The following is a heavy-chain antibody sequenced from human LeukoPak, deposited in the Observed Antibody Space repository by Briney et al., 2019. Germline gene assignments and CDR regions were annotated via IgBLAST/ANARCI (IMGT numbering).Heavy chain of an antibody. J-gene: IGHJ5*02. Sequence: ASVKVSCKASGYTFTSYDINWVRQATGQGLEWMGLKNPNSGNTGYAQKFQGRVTITRNTSISTAYMELSSLRSEDTAVYYCARDNSVRDEAWWFNPWGQGTLVTVSS. CDR1: GYTFTSYD. CDR3: ARDNSVRDEAWWFNP. V-gene: IGHV1-8*03. D-gene: IGHD5-24*01. CDR2: KNPNSGNT.